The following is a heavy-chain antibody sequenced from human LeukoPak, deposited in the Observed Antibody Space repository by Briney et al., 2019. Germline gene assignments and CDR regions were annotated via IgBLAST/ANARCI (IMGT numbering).Heavy chain of an antibody. D-gene: IGHD3-3*01. CDR2: IKSKTDGGTT. CDR3: TTDRDDSYFDY. J-gene: IGHJ4*02. CDR1: GFTFSNAW. V-gene: IGHV3-15*01. Sequence: PGGSLRLSCAASGFTFSNAWMSWVRQAPGKGLEWVGRIKSKTDGGTTDYATPVKGRFTISRDDSKNTLYLQMNSLKTEDTAVYYCTTDRDDSYFDYWGQGTLVTVSS.